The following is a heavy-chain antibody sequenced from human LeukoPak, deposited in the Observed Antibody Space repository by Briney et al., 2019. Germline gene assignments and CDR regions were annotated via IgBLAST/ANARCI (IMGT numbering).Heavy chain of an antibody. Sequence: SETLSLTCTVSGDSIRSGIYYWGWIRQPPGKGLEWIGSIYYSGTTYYNPSLKSRVTMSVDPSKNQFSLKLSSVTAADTAVYYCARDRRGNSYYDFWSGAYYHYYMDVWGKGTTVTVSS. CDR2: IYYSGTT. CDR1: GDSIRSGIYY. D-gene: IGHD3-3*01. V-gene: IGHV4-39*02. J-gene: IGHJ6*03. CDR3: ARDRRGNSYYDFWSGAYYHYYMDV.